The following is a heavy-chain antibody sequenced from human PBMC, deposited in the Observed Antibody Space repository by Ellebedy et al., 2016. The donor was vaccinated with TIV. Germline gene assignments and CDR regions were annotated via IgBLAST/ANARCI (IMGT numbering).Heavy chain of an antibody. J-gene: IGHJ3*02. CDR1: GGSISRSSYY. Sequence: SETLSLTCTVSGGSISRSSYYWGWIRQPPGKGLEWIGNIYYSGNTDYNPSLKSRVTISVDTSKNQFSLQLSSVTAADTAMYYCVRQGGDTMVRGVISDVFDIWGQGTMVSISS. CDR3: VRQGGDTMVRGVISDVFDI. CDR2: IYYSGNT. D-gene: IGHD3-10*01. V-gene: IGHV4-39*01.